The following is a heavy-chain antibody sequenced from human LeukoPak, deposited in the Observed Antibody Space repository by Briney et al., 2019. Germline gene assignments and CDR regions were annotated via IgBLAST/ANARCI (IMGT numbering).Heavy chain of an antibody. CDR1: GGSFSGYY. J-gene: IGHJ4*02. V-gene: IGHV4-34*01. D-gene: IGHD6-19*01. CDR2: IYYSGST. CDR3: ASDRSGYFGNNDY. Sequence: SETLSLTCAVYGGSFSGYYRSWIRQPPGKGLEWIGYIYYSGSTYYNPSLKSRLTISVDTSKNQFSLKLSSVTAADTAVYYCASDRSGYFGNNDYWGQGALVTVSS.